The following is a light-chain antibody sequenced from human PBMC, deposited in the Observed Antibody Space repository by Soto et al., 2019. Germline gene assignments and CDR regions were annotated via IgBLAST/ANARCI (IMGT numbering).Light chain of an antibody. CDR3: QQYGNSGVT. V-gene: IGKV3-15*01. J-gene: IGKJ3*01. CDR2: GAS. CDR1: QSVSSN. Sequence: EIVIPQSPATLTVTPGERATLSCRASQSVSSNLAWYQQKPGQAPRLLIYGASTRATGTPVRFSGSGSGTDFTLTISRLEPEDFAVYYCQQYGNSGVTFGPGTKVDLK.